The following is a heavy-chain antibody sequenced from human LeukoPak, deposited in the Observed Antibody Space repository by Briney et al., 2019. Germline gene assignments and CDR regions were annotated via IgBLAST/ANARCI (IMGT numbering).Heavy chain of an antibody. J-gene: IGHJ4*02. V-gene: IGHV1-46*01. Sequence: ASVKVSCRASGYTFTSYYMHWGRQAPGQGLEWMGIINPSGGSTSYAQKFQGRVTMTRDMSTSTVYMEVSSLRSEDTAVYYCARGGSYCSSTSCPHNGLDFDYWGQGTLVTVSS. CDR1: GYTFTSYY. CDR2: INPSGGST. D-gene: IGHD2-2*01. CDR3: ARGGSYCSSTSCPHNGLDFDY.